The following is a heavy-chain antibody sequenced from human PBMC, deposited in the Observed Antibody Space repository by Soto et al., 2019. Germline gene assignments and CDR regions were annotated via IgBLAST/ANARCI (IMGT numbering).Heavy chain of an antibody. D-gene: IGHD3-10*01. CDR3: ARKETTSTMVRGVGGAFAI. CDR2: IYYSGST. V-gene: IGHV4-59*12. Sequence: SETLSLTCTVSGGSISSYYWSWIRQPPGKGLEWIGYIYYSGSTNYNPSLKSRVTISVDTSKNQFSLKLSSVTAADTAVYYCARKETTSTMVRGVGGAFAIWGQGTMVTVSS. J-gene: IGHJ3*02. CDR1: GGSISSYY.